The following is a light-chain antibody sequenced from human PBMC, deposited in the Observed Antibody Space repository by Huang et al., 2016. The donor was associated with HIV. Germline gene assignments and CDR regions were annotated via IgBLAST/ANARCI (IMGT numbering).Light chain of an antibody. Sequence: DIQMTQSPSSLSVSVGDRVTITCRASQSINNYLNWYQQKPGKAPKLLIYAASSLQSGVPSRFSGSGSGTDFTLTSSSLQPEDFATYYCQQSYSSRGFGQGTKVEIK. J-gene: IGKJ1*01. CDR2: AAS. CDR1: QSINNY. CDR3: QQSYSSRG. V-gene: IGKV1-39*01.